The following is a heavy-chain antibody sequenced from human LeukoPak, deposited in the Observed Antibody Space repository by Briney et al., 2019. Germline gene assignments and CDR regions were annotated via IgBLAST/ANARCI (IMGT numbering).Heavy chain of an antibody. Sequence: GSTVFSCAASWLSASSRCLSWVCQAPGKGLEWVSIIYSGGTTYYADSVQGRVTISRDNSKNTLYLQMNSLRAQDTTVYYCTKRGDKLQACDICGKATLVTVSS. J-gene: IGHJ3*02. CDR2: IYSGGTT. D-gene: IGHD3-16*01. CDR1: WLSASSRC. CDR3: TKRGDKLQACDI. V-gene: IGHV3-53*01.